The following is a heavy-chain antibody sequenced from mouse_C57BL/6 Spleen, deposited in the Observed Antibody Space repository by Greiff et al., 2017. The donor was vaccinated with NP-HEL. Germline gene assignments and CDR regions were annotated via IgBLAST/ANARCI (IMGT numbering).Heavy chain of an antibody. D-gene: IGHD2-4*01. CDR1: GYTFTSYW. CDR3: ARWGLRPVGFDY. CDR2: LHPNSGST. J-gene: IGHJ2*01. Sequence: VQLQQSGAELVKPGASVKLSCKASGYTFTSYWMHWVKQRPGQGLEWIGMLHPNSGSTNYNEKFKSKATLTVDKSSSTAYRQLSSLTSEDAAVYYGARWGLRPVGFDYWGQGTTLTVSS. V-gene: IGHV1-64*01.